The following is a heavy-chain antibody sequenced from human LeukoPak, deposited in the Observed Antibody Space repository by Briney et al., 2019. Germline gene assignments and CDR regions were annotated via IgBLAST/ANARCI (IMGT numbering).Heavy chain of an antibody. V-gene: IGHV4-59*01. CDR2: IYYSGST. CDR1: GGFISSYY. J-gene: IGHJ6*02. CDR3: ARAASSGWEFYYYYGMDV. Sequence: SETLSLTCTVSGGFISSYYWSWIRQPPGKGLEWIGYIYYSGSTNYNPSLKSRVTISVDTSKNQFSLKLSSVTAADTAVYYCARAASSGWEFYYYYGMDVWGQGTTVTVSS. D-gene: IGHD6-19*01.